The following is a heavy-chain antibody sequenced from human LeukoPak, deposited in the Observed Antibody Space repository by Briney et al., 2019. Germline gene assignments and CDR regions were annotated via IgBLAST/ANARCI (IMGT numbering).Heavy chain of an antibody. J-gene: IGHJ5*02. CDR1: GGSISSSSYY. V-gene: IGHV4-39*07. Sequence: SETLSLTCTVSGGSISSSSYYWGWIRQPPGKGLEWIGSIYYSGSTHYNPSLKSRVTISVDTSKNQFSLKLSSVTAADTAVYYCAGSIVVVVAATHNWFDPWGQGTLVTVSS. CDR2: IYYSGST. D-gene: IGHD2-15*01. CDR3: AGSIVVVVAATHNWFDP.